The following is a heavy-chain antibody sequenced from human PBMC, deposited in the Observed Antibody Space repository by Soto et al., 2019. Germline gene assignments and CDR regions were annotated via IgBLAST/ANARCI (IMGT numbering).Heavy chain of an antibody. J-gene: IGHJ6*02. CDR3: ARDYYRFNSGYGFSMDV. D-gene: IGHD5-12*01. CDR1: GFTFSSYA. CDR2: ISYDGSNK. Sequence: QVQLVESGGGVVQPGRSLRLSCAASGFTFSSYAMHWVRQAPGKGLEWVAVISYDGSNKYYADSVKGRFTISRDNSXNXMYLQMNSLRAEDTAVYYCARDYYRFNSGYGFSMDVWGQGTTVTVSS. V-gene: IGHV3-30-3*01.